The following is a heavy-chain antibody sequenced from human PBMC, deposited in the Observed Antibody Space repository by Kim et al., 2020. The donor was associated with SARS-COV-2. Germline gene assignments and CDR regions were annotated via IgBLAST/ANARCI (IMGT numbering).Heavy chain of an antibody. V-gene: IGHV3-33*01. J-gene: IGHJ6*02. CDR1: GFTFSSYG. D-gene: IGHD3-10*01. CDR3: ARASGGVRGDGMDV. Sequence: GGSLRLSCAASGFTFSSYGMHWVRQAPGKGLEWVAVIWYDGSNKYYADSVKGRFTISRDNSKNTLYLQMNSLRAEDTAVYYCARASGGVRGDGMDVWGQGTTVTVSS. CDR2: IWYDGSNK.